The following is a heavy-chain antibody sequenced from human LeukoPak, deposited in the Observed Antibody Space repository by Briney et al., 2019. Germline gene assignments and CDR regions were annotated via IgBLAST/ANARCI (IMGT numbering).Heavy chain of an antibody. Sequence: GGSLRLSCAASGFTFSSYWMSWVRQAPGKGLEWVANIKQDGSVKYYVDSVKGRFTISRDNAKNSLYLQMNSLRAEDTAVYYCARTTVVRDFDYWGQGTLVTVSS. J-gene: IGHJ4*02. CDR3: ARTTVVRDFDY. CDR1: GFTFSSYW. D-gene: IGHD4-23*01. V-gene: IGHV3-7*01. CDR2: IKQDGSVK.